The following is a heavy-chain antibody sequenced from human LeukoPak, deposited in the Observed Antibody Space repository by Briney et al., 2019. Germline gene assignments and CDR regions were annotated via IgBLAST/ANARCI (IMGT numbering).Heavy chain of an antibody. CDR2: ISTNNGNT. D-gene: IGHD4-17*01. V-gene: IGHV1-18*01. CDR1: GYTFISYG. J-gene: IGHJ6*02. CDR3: ARWGPVTTTSRVYDYCGMDV. Sequence: ASVRVSCKASGYTFISYGITWVRQAPGQGLEWMGWISTNNGNTNYAQKLQDRVTMTRVTSTSTVYMELRNLRSDDTAMYYCARWGPVTTTSRVYDYCGMDVWGQGTTVTVSS.